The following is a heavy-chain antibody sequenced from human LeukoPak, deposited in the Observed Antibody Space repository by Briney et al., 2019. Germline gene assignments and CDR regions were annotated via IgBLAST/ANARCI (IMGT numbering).Heavy chain of an antibody. J-gene: IGHJ5*02. CDR2: INHSGST. CDR1: GGSFSGYY. V-gene: IGHV4-34*01. Sequence: SETLSLTCAVYGGSFSGYYWSWIRQPPGKGPEWIGEINHSGSTNYNPSLKSRVTISVDTSKNQFSLKLSSVTAADTAVYYCARRSSNYAVVDPWGQGTLVTVSS. D-gene: IGHD6-13*01. CDR3: ARRSSNYAVVDP.